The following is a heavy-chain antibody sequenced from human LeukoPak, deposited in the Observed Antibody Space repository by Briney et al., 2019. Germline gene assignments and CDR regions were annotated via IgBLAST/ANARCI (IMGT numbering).Heavy chain of an antibody. D-gene: IGHD3-22*01. V-gene: IGHV3-23*01. CDR3: AKTNGYYSD. Sequence: GSLRLSCAASGFTFSSYGMNWVRQAPGKGLEWVSGISGSGGTTYYADSVKGRFTISRDNSKNSLSVQVSSLRAEDTAVYYCAKTNGYYSDWGQGTLVTVSS. J-gene: IGHJ4*02. CDR2: ISGSGGTT. CDR1: GFTFSSYG.